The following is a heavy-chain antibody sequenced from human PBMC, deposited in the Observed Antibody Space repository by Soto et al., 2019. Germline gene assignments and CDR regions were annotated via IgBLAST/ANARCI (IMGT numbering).Heavy chain of an antibody. CDR1: GYTFTGYY. V-gene: IGHV1-2*04. CDR2: INPNSGGT. D-gene: IGHD3-3*01. Sequence: GASVKVSCKASGYTFTGYYMHWVRQAPGQGLEWMGWINPNSGGTNYAQKFQGWVTMTRDTSISTAYMELSRLRSDDTAVYYCARANFGGILRFLEWPSPYGMDVWGQGTTVTVSS. CDR3: ARANFGGILRFLEWPSPYGMDV. J-gene: IGHJ6*02.